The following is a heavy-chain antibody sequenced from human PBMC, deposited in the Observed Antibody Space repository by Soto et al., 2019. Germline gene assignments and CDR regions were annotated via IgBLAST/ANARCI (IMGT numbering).Heavy chain of an antibody. D-gene: IGHD6-19*01. CDR1: GGTFSSYA. V-gene: IGHV1-69*13. CDR2: IIPIFGTA. J-gene: IGHJ5*02. Sequence: SVKVSCKASGGTFSSYAISWVLQAPGQGLEWMGGIIPIFGTANYAQKFQGRVTITADESTSTAYMELSSLRSEDTAVYYCARVWAGPNWFDPWGQGTLVTVS. CDR3: ARVWAGPNWFDP.